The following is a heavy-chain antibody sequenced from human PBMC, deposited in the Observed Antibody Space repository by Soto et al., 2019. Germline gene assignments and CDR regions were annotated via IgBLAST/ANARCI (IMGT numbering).Heavy chain of an antibody. Sequence: EVQLLDSGGGLVQPGGSLRLSCVASGFTFTKFAMSWVRQAPGKGLEWVSSIRGSGTATYYADSAKGRFAISRDNSKNTLYLQMNSLRTEDTATYYCAKDGSHSGYELDSWGQGILVTVSS. D-gene: IGHD5-12*01. CDR1: GFTFTKFA. CDR2: IRGSGTAT. CDR3: AKDGSHSGYELDS. V-gene: IGHV3-23*01. J-gene: IGHJ4*02.